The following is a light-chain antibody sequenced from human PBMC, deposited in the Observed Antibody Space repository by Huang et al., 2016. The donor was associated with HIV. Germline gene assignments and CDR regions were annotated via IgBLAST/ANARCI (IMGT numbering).Light chain of an antibody. V-gene: IGKV3-20*01. CDR2: ATS. Sequence: EVVLTQSPDTLSLSPGENATLSCRASQSLGSSSLAWDQQKPGQAPRLLIYATSTRPTCIPDRFSGSGSGTDFSLTVTRLEPEDFAVYYCQRYGSSPPNTFGQGTKLEI. CDR1: QSLGSSS. J-gene: IGKJ2*01. CDR3: QRYGSSPPNT.